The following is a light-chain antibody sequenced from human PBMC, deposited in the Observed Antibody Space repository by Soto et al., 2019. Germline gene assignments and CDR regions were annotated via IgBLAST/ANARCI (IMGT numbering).Light chain of an antibody. J-gene: IGLJ1*01. CDR2: EVV. CDR1: KNDIGLYDF. CDR3: KSYAGSNTYV. V-gene: IGLV2-8*01. Sequence: QSVLTQPPSASGSPGQSVTISCTGTKNDIGLYDFVSWYQHHPGKAPRLIIYEVVQRPSGVPDRFSGSKSGNTASLTVSGIQAADEADYFCKSYAGSNTYVFGSGTKVXVL.